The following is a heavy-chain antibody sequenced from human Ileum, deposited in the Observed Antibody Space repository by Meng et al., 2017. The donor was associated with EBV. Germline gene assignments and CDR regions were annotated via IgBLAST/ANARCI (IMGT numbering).Heavy chain of an antibody. CDR3: ARDGLTGDPLDY. V-gene: IGHV3-21*01. D-gene: IGHD2-21*02. CDR2: ISSAGSYI. J-gene: IGHJ4*02. CDR1: GFIYTSYN. Sequence: EVQLVESGGGRVKPGGSLRRSCVVSGFIYTSYNMNWVRQAPGKGLEWVSSISSAGSYIDYADSVKGRFTISRDNAENLLYLQMNSLRADDTAVYHCARDGLTGDPLDYWGQGTLVTVSS.